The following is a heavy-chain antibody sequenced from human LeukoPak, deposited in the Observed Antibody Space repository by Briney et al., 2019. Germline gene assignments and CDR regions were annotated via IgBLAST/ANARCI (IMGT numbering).Heavy chain of an antibody. D-gene: IGHD3/OR15-3a*01. CDR1: GYSISSGYY. CDR2: MYHSGTT. J-gene: IGHJ4*02. V-gene: IGHV4-38-2*02. Sequence: SETLSLTCTVSGYSISSGYYWGWIRQPPGKGLEWIGSMYHSGTTSYNPSLKSRVTISVDTSKNQFSLKLSSVTAADTAVYYCARVKRTSRTGLYYFDYWGQGTLVTVSS. CDR3: ARVKRTSRTGLYYFDY.